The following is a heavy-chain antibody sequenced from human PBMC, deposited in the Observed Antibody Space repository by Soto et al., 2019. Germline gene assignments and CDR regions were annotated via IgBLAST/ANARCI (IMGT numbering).Heavy chain of an antibody. J-gene: IGHJ6*03. CDR2: IIPILDLP. Sequence: QVQLVQSGAEVTKPGSSVKASCRASGGTFSNFTIIWVRQAPGQGLGWLGRIIPILDLPTYEQKFQGRVTITADTSTGTAYMDLSSLRSDDTAVYYCAGEPPRPSGGYFYSYMDVWGKGTTVTVSS. CDR1: GGTFSNFT. CDR3: AGEPPRPSGGYFYSYMDV. D-gene: IGHD6-6*01. V-gene: IGHV1-69*08.